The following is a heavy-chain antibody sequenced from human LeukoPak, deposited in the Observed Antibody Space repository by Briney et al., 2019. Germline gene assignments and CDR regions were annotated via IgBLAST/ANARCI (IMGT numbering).Heavy chain of an antibody. V-gene: IGHV3-30-3*01. CDR3: VSEIGYCSGGSCPLRY. CDR2: ISYDGSNK. Sequence: GGSLRLSCAASGFTFSSYAMHWVRQAPGKGLEWVAVISYDGSNKYYADSVKGRFTISRDNSKNTLYLQMNSLRAEDTAVYYCVSEIGYCSGGSCPLRYWGQGTLVTVSS. CDR1: GFTFSSYA. D-gene: IGHD2-15*01. J-gene: IGHJ4*02.